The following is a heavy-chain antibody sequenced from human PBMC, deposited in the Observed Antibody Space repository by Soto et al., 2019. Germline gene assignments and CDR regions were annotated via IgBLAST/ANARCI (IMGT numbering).Heavy chain of an antibody. D-gene: IGHD3-9*01. CDR3: AKSGDYDILTGYQSDYYYYYYMDV. CDR2: ISGSGGST. Sequence: GGSLRLSCAASGFTFSSYAMSWVRQAPGKGLEWVSAISGSGGSTYYADSVKGRFTISRDNSKNTLYLQINSLRAEDTAVYYCAKSGDYDILTGYQSDYYYYYYMDVWGKGTTVTVSS. V-gene: IGHV3-23*01. CDR1: GFTFSSYA. J-gene: IGHJ6*03.